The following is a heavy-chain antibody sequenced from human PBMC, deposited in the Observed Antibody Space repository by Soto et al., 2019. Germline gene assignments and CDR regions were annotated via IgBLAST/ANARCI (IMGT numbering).Heavy chain of an antibody. Sequence: PGESLTISSTCSGYSFTRYWIGWVRQMPGKGLELMGLIYPADSDTRYSPSFEGQVTISVDKSFSSAYLQWSRLKGSDTAMYYCVRPQAKELGTIRGAFDIWGQGPKVTVSS. V-gene: IGHV5-51*01. CDR3: VRPQAKELGTIRGAFDI. D-gene: IGHD3-10*01. CDR1: GYSFTRYW. CDR2: IYPADSDT. J-gene: IGHJ3*02.